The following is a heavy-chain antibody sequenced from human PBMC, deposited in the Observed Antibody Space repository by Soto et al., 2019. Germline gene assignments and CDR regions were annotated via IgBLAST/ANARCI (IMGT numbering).Heavy chain of an antibody. CDR1: GFTFSSYA. J-gene: IGHJ4*02. V-gene: IGHV3-23*01. CDR3: AKVSALSPYYRNSEWFFDY. Sequence: GGSLRLSCAASGFTFSSYAMSWVRQAPGKGLEWVSAISGSGGSTYYADSVKGRFTISRDNSKNTLYLQMNSLRAEDTAVYYCAKVSALSPYYRNSEWFFDYWGQGTLVTVSS. CDR2: ISGSGGST. D-gene: IGHD3-3*01.